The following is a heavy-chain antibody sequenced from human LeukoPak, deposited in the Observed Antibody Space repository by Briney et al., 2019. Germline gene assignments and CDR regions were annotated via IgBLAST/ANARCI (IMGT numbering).Heavy chain of an antibody. CDR3: ARKGVYGSGSYYKEYYFDY. J-gene: IGHJ4*02. V-gene: IGHV1-2*04. D-gene: IGHD3-10*01. CDR1: GYTFTGYY. CDR2: INPNSGGT. Sequence: ASVNVSCMASGYTFTGYYMQWVRQAPGQGLEWMGWINPNSGGTNYAQKFQGWVTMTRDTSISTAYMEPSRLRSDDTAVYYCARKGVYGSGSYYKEYYFDYWGQGTLVTVSS.